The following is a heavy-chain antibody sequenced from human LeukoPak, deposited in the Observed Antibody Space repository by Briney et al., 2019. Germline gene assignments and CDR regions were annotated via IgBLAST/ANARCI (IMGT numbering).Heavy chain of an antibody. CDR1: GFTFSSYS. CDR2: ISSSSSYI. V-gene: IGHV3-21*01. Sequence: AGGSLRLSCAASGFTFSSYSMNWVRQAPGKGLEWVSSISSSSSYIYYVDSVKGRFTISRDNAKNSLYLQMNSLRAEDTAVYYCARGPSSGYYYFDYWGQGTLVTVSS. J-gene: IGHJ4*02. CDR3: ARGPSSGYYYFDY. D-gene: IGHD3-22*01.